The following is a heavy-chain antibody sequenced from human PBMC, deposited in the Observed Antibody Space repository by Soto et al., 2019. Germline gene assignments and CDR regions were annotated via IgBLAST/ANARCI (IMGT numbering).Heavy chain of an antibody. V-gene: IGHV4-30-4*01. CDR3: ARDGPLQLWDYYYGIDG. J-gene: IGHJ6*01. Sequence: SETLSLPCTASGGYISSGDDYWSWIRQPPGKGLEWIGYIYYSGSTYYNPSLKSRVTISIDTSKNQFSLKLSSVTAADTAVYYGARDGPLQLWDYYYGIDGFGQGNRGTVAS. CDR1: GGYISSGDDY. D-gene: IGHD5-18*01. CDR2: IYYSGST.